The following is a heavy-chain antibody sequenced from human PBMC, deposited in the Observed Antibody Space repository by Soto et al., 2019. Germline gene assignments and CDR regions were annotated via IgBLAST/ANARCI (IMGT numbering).Heavy chain of an antibody. J-gene: IGHJ4*02. Sequence: GGSLRLSCAASGFTFSSYAMSWVRQAPGKGLEWVSAISGSGGSTYYADSVKGRFTISRDNSKNTLYLQMNSLRAEDTAVYYCAKVGKSVDTAMAIDYWGQGTLVTVSS. V-gene: IGHV3-23*01. CDR1: GFTFSSYA. D-gene: IGHD5-18*01. CDR3: AKVGKSVDTAMAIDY. CDR2: ISGSGGST.